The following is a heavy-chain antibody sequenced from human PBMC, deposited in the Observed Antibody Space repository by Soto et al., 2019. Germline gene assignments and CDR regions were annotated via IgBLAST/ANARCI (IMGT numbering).Heavy chain of an antibody. CDR3: ARNTAAGVPPGY. J-gene: IGHJ4*02. D-gene: IGHD6-13*01. CDR2: IIPIFGTA. Sequence: ASVKVSCKASGGTFSSYPISWVRQAPGQGLEWMGGIIPIFGTANYAQKFQGRVTITADKSTSTAYMELSSLTSDDTAVYYCARNTAAGVPPGYWGQGTLVTVSS. V-gene: IGHV1-69*06. CDR1: GGTFSSYP.